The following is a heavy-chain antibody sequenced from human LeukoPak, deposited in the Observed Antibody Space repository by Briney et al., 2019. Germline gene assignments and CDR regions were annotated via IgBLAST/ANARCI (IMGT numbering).Heavy chain of an antibody. V-gene: IGHV3-30-3*01. Sequence: GGSLRLSCAASGFTFNTYIMHWVRQAPGKGLEWVAFISYDGSNKYADSVKGRFTISRDNSKSTLYLQMNSLRAEDTAVYYCARDRSNCFDPWGQGTLVIASS. CDR3: ARDRSNCFDP. CDR1: GFTFNTYI. CDR2: ISYDGSNK. D-gene: IGHD3-10*01. J-gene: IGHJ5*02.